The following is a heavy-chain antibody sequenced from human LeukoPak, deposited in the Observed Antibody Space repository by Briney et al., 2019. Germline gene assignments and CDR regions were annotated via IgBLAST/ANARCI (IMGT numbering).Heavy chain of an antibody. CDR2: INHSGST. D-gene: IGHD3-9*01. CDR1: GGSFSGYY. V-gene: IGHV4-34*01. CDR3: ATNVLRYFDWLPRLDY. Sequence: SETLSLTCAVYGGSFSGYYWSWIRQPPGKGPEWIGEINHSGSTNYNPSLKSRVTISVDTSKNQFSLKLSSVTAADTAVYYCATNVLRYFDWLPRLDYWGQGTLVTVSS. J-gene: IGHJ4*02.